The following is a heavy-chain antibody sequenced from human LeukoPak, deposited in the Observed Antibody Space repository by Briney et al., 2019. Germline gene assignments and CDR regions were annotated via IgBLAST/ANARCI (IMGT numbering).Heavy chain of an antibody. V-gene: IGHV3-23*01. D-gene: IGHD1-26*01. CDR2: ISGSGGST. CDR3: AKNRLRGSYYFDD. J-gene: IGHJ4*02. CDR1: GFTFSSYA. Sequence: GGSLRLSWAASGFTFSSYAMSWGRQAPGEGLEWVSAISGSGGSTYYADSVKGRFTISRDNSKNTLYLQMNSLRTEDTAVYYCAKNRLRGSYYFDDWGQGTLVTVPS.